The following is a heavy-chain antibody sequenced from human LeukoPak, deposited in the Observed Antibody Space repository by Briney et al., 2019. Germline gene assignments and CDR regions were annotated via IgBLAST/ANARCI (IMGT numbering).Heavy chain of an antibody. J-gene: IGHJ4*02. Sequence: GGSLRLSCAASGFSSYGMHGVRQAPGKGLEGVAFIRYGGSNKFYADSVKGRFTISRDNSKNTLYLQMNSLRAEDTAVYYCAKSDYDSSGYYYFEYRGQGTLVTVSS. V-gene: IGHV3-30*02. CDR2: IRYGGSNK. CDR3: AKSDYDSSGYYYFEY. CDR1: GFSSYG. D-gene: IGHD3-22*01.